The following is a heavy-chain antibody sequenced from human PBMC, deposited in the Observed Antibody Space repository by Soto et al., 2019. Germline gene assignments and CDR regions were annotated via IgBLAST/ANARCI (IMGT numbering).Heavy chain of an antibody. Sequence: QVQLVESGGGVVQPGRSLRLSCAASGFTFSSYAMHWVRQAPGKGLEWVAVISYDGSNKYYADSVKGRFTISRDNSKNTVERQMSRRRGEETGGYYWARGRGVGAPSGYWGQGTLVTVSS. CDR3: ARGRGVGAPSGY. V-gene: IGHV3-30-3*01. CDR1: GFTFSSYA. J-gene: IGHJ4*02. CDR2: ISYDGSNK. D-gene: IGHD1-26*01.